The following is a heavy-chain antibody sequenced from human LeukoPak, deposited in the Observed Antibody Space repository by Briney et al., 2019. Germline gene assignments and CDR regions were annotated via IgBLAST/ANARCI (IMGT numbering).Heavy chain of an antibody. Sequence: GGSLRLSCAASGFTFSSYEMNWVRQAPGKGLEWVSYISSSGSTIYYADSVKGRFTISRDNAKNSLYLQMNSLRTEDTAMYYCARDNSGWYNGLFDYWGQGTLVTVSS. D-gene: IGHD6-19*01. CDR1: GFTFSSYE. CDR3: ARDNSGWYNGLFDY. CDR2: ISSSGSTI. J-gene: IGHJ4*02. V-gene: IGHV3-48*03.